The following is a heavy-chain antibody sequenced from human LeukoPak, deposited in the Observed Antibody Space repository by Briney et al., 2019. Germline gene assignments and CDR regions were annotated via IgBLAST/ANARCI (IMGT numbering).Heavy chain of an antibody. V-gene: IGHV3-20*04. CDR3: ARRGSGTLDY. CDR1: GFTFSSYW. J-gene: IGHJ4*02. CDR2: INWNGGST. Sequence: GGSLRLSCAASGFTFSSYWMSWVRQAPGKGLEWVSGINWNGGSTGYADSVKGRFTISRDNAKNSLYLQMNSLRAEDTALYYCARRGSGTLDYWGQGTLVTVSS. D-gene: IGHD3-16*01.